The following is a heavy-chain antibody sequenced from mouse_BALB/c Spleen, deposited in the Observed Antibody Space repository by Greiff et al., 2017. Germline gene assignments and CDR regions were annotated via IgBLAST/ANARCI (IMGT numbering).Heavy chain of an antibody. Sequence: DVMLVESGGGLVKPGGSLKLSCAASGFTFSSYAMPWVRQTPEKRLEWVACISSGGSTYYPDSVKGRFTITRDNARNILYLQMSSLRSEDTAMYYCARVIATSYAMDYWGQGTSVTVSS. CDR1: GFTFSSYA. CDR3: ARVIATSYAMDY. J-gene: IGHJ4*01. CDR2: ISSGGST. D-gene: IGHD1-2*01. V-gene: IGHV5-6-5*01.